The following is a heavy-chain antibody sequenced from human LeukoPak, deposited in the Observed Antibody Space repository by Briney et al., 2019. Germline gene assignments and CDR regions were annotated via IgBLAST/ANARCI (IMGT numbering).Heavy chain of an antibody. CDR1: GYTFTSYY. D-gene: IGHD6-6*01. Sequence: ASVEVSCKASGYTFTSYYMHWVRQAPGQGLEWMGIINPSGGSTSYAQKFQGRVTMTRDMSTSTVYMELSSLRSEDTAVYYCAREGYSSSPTSGFDYWGQGTLVTVSS. CDR3: AREGYSSSPTSGFDY. J-gene: IGHJ4*02. V-gene: IGHV1-46*01. CDR2: INPSGGST.